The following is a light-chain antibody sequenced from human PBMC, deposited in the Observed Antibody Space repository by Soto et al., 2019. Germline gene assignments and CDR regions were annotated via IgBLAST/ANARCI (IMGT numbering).Light chain of an antibody. CDR1: SSDVGSYER. V-gene: IGLV2-23*02. CDR3: CSSLGGHNWV. CDR2: EVN. J-gene: IGLJ3*02. Sequence: QSALTQPASVSGSPGQSIAISCTGTSSDVGSYERVSWYQQHPGKAPTLMIYEVNKRPSGVSNRFSGSKSGNTASLTISGIQAEDQVAYSCCSSLGGHNWVFGGGTKLTVL.